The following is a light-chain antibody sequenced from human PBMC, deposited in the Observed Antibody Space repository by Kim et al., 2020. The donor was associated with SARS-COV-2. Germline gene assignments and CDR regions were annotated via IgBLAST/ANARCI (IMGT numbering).Light chain of an antibody. CDR3: LQHNTYPIT. Sequence: DIQMTQSPSSLSASVGDRVTITCRASQDIRNDLGWYQQNPGRAPKRLIYGASSLQSGVPSRFSGSGSGTEFTLTISRVQPEDFATYFCLQHNTYPITFGQGTRLEIK. CDR2: GAS. V-gene: IGKV1-17*01. CDR1: QDIRND. J-gene: IGKJ5*01.